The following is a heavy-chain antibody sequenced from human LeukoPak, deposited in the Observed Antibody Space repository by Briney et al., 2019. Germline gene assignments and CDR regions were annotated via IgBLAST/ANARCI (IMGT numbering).Heavy chain of an antibody. J-gene: IGHJ5*02. D-gene: IGHD2-2*01. CDR2: IIPIFGTA. V-gene: IGHV1-69*05. CDR1: GGTFSSYA. CDR3: ARVPGSSTSLNWFDP. Sequence: ASVKVSCKASGGTFSSYAISWVRQAPGQRLEWMGGIIPIFGTANYAQKFQGRVTITTGESTSTAYMELSSLRSEDTAVYYCARVPGSSTSLNWFDPWGQGTLVTVSS.